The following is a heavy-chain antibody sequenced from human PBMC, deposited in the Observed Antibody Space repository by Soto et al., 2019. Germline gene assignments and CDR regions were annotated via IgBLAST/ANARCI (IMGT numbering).Heavy chain of an antibody. D-gene: IGHD2-21*02. CDR1: GFTFRSHA. J-gene: IGHJ5*02. CDR2: ISYDGSTK. V-gene: IGHV3-30*04. Sequence: PGGSLRLSCAASGFTFRSHAMNWFRQAPGKGLEWVAVISYDGSTKFYADSVKGRFTISRDNSKNTLYLQLNSLRREDTAVYYCTRAQSSTVVTSSHFDPWGQGTLVTVSS. CDR3: TRAQSSTVVTSSHFDP.